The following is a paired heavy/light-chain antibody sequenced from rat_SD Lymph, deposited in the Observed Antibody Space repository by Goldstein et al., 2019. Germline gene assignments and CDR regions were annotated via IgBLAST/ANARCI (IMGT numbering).Heavy chain of an antibody. D-gene: IGHD5-1*01. CDR1: GFTFSSNW. Sequence: EVQLVESGGGLVQPGSPLKLSCAASGFTFSSNWLNWIRQAPGKGLEWVASINPDGSSTYYPDTVKGRFVVSKDNAKNTGYLQMNNLRSEDTAMYYCARTNWVRWGQGVMVTVSS. CDR3: ARTNWVR. CDR2: INPDGSST. J-gene: IGHJ2*01. V-gene: IGHV5-35*01.
Light chain of an antibody. CDR3: AQTTHFPLT. CDR1: QSLVYSDGKTY. Sequence: DVVMTQTPPSLSVAIGQSVSISCKSSQSLVYSDGKTYLHWLLQSPGRSPKRLIYQVSNLGSGVPDRFSGTGSQKDFTLKISRVEAEDLGVYYCAQTTHFPLTFGSGTKLEIK. J-gene: IGKJ5*01. CDR2: QVS. V-gene: IGKV1S14*01.